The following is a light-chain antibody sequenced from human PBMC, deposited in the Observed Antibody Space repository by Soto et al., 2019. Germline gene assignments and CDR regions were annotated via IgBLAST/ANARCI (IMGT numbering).Light chain of an antibody. CDR1: SSDVGSYNL. CDR3: CSYTGSSTNWV. V-gene: IGLV2-23*01. CDR2: EAS. J-gene: IGLJ3*02. Sequence: QSVLTQPPSASGSPGQSVTISCTGTSSDVGSYNLVSWYQHHPGKAPKLVIYEASERPSGVSNRFSGSRSGNTASLTISGLQAEDEADYYCCSYTGSSTNWVFGGGTKLTVL.